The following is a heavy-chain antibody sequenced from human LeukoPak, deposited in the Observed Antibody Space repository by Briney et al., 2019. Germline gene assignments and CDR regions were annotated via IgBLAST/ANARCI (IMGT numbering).Heavy chain of an antibody. Sequence: PGGSLRLSCAASGFTFSSYGMHWVRQAPGKGLEWVAVIWYDGSNKYYADSVKGRFTISRDNSKNTLYLQMNSLRAEDTAVYYCARDDCSGGSCYYFDYWGQGTLVTVSS. V-gene: IGHV3-33*01. CDR2: IWYDGSNK. J-gene: IGHJ4*02. CDR1: GFTFSSYG. CDR3: ARDDCSGGSCYYFDY. D-gene: IGHD2-15*01.